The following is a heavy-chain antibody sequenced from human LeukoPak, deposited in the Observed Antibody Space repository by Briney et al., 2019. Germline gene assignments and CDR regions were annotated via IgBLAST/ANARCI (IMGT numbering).Heavy chain of an antibody. J-gene: IGHJ4*02. Sequence: PGRSLRLSCAASGFTFSSYAMHWVRQAPGKGPEWVAVISYDGSNKYYADSVKGRFTISRDNSKNTLYLQMNSLRAEDTAVYYCARGLVGFWSGYSIDYWGQGTLVTVSS. V-gene: IGHV3-30-3*01. CDR1: GFTFSSYA. CDR3: ARGLVGFWSGYSIDY. CDR2: ISYDGSNK. D-gene: IGHD3-3*01.